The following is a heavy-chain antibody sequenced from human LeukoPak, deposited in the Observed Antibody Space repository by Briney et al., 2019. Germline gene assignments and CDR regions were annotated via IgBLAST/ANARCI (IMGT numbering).Heavy chain of an antibody. V-gene: IGHV3-30*02. CDR1: GFTFSNYG. J-gene: IGHJ3*02. D-gene: IGHD3-16*01. Sequence: PGGSLRLSCAASGFTFSNYGMHWVRQAPGKGLEWVAFIRYDGRNKYHADSVKGRCTISRDSSKDTLYLQMNSLRLEDTAVYYCARDLGYDYVWGSYSDAFDIWGQGTMVTVSS. CDR3: ARDLGYDYVWGSYSDAFDI. CDR2: IRYDGRNK.